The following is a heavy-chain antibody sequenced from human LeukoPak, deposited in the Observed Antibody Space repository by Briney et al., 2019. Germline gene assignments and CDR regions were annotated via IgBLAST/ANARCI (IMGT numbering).Heavy chain of an antibody. V-gene: IGHV4-61*05. D-gene: IGHD1-26*01. Sequence: SETLSLTCTVSGGSISSSSYYWGWIRQPPGKGLEWIGYIYTSGSTNYNPSLKSRVTISVDTSKNQFSLKLSSVTAADTAVYYCARHAGGTGGANAYWFDPWGQGTLVTVSS. CDR2: IYTSGST. CDR1: GGSISSSSYY. J-gene: IGHJ5*02. CDR3: ARHAGGTGGANAYWFDP.